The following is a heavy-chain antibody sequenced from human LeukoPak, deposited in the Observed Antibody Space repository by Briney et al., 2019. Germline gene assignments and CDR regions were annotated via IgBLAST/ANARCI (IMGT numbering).Heavy chain of an antibody. CDR3: ARSRQDDSNGYSPRYFDY. CDR2: IIPIFGTA. Sequence: SVKVSCKASGGTFSSYAISWVRQAPGQGLEWMGGIIPIFGTANYAQKFQGRVTITADESTSTAYMELSSLRSEDTAVYYCARSRQDDSNGYSPRYFDYWGQGTLVTVSS. V-gene: IGHV1-69*13. D-gene: IGHD3-22*01. CDR1: GGTFSSYA. J-gene: IGHJ4*02.